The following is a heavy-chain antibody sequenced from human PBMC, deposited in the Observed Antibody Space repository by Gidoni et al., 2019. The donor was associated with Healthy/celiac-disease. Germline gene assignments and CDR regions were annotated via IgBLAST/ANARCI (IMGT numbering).Heavy chain of an antibody. V-gene: IGHV3-21*01. Sequence: EVQLVESGGGLVKPGGSLRLSCAASGFTFSSYSMNWVRQAPGKGLEWVSSISSSSSYIYYADSVKGRFTISRDNAKNSLYLQMNSLRAEDTAVYYCARAGQLVRHYYYGMDVWGQGTTVTVSS. CDR2: ISSSSSYI. CDR3: ARAGQLVRHYYYGMDV. J-gene: IGHJ6*02. D-gene: IGHD6-6*01. CDR1: GFTFSSYS.